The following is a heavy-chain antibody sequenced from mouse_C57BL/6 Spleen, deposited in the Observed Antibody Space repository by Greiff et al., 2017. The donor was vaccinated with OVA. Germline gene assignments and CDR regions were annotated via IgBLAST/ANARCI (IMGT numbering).Heavy chain of an antibody. J-gene: IGHJ3*01. Sequence: QVQLQQPGAELVMPGASVKLSCKASGYTFTSYWMHWVKQRPGQGLEWIGEIDPSDSYTNYNQKFKGKSTLTVDKSSSTAYMQLSSLTSEDSAVYYCASLYYGNYEAYWGQGTLVTVSA. CDR2: IDPSDSYT. V-gene: IGHV1-69*01. CDR3: ASLYYGNYEAY. CDR1: GYTFTSYW. D-gene: IGHD2-1*01.